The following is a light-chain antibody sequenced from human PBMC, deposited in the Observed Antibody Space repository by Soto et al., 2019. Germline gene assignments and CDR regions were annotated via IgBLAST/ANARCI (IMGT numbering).Light chain of an antibody. CDR2: DAS. Sequence: DIVLTQSPATLSLSPGERATLSCRASQSVSSYLAWYQQKPGQAPRLLIYDASNRAPGIPVRFSGSGSGTDFTLTISRLEPEDFAVYYCLQRSYWPPIFTFGPGTKVDI. CDR1: QSVSSY. V-gene: IGKV3-11*01. J-gene: IGKJ3*01. CDR3: LQRSYWPPIFT.